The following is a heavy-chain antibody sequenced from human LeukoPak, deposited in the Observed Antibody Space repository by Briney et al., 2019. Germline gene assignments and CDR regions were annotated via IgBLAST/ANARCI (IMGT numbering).Heavy chain of an antibody. D-gene: IGHD4-17*01. V-gene: IGHV4-59*08. CDR3: ARHWSAGPYGDYFDY. J-gene: IGHJ4*02. CDR1: GGSISSYY. CDR2: IYYSGST. Sequence: SETLSLTCTVSGGSISSYYWSWIRQPPGKGLEWIGYIYYSGSTNYNPSLKSRVTISVDTSKNQFSLKLSSVTAADTAVYFCARHWSAGPYGDYFDYWGQGTLVTVSS.